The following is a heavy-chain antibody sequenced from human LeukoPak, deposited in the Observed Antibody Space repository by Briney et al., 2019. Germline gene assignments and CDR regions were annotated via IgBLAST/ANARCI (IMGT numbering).Heavy chain of an antibody. CDR3: ARVEVSRGAFDI. V-gene: IGHV3-74*01. D-gene: IGHD1-14*01. CDR1: GFTFSSYW. CDR2: INSDGSST. Sequence: GGSLRLSCAASGFTFSSYWMHWVRQAPGKGLVWVSRINSDGSSTSYADSVKGRFTISRDNAKNTLCLQMNSLRAEDTAVYYCARVEVSRGAFDIWGQGTMVTVSS. J-gene: IGHJ3*02.